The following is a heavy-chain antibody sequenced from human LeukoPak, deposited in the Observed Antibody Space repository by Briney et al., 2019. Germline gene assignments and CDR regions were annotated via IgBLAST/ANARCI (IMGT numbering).Heavy chain of an antibody. CDR2: ISYDGSNK. D-gene: IGHD4-11*01. Sequence: PGGSLRLSCAASGFTFSSYAMHWVRQAPGKGLEWVAVISYDGSNKYYADSVKGRFTISRDNSKNTLYLQMNSLRAEDTAVYYCARGHSPSTVTDLGYWGQGTLVTVSS. CDR3: ARGHSPSTVTDLGY. CDR1: GFTFSSYA. V-gene: IGHV3-30-3*01. J-gene: IGHJ4*02.